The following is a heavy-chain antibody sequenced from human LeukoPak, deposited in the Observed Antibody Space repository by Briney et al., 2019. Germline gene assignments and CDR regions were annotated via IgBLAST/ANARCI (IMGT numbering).Heavy chain of an antibody. CDR3: VSGWYYFDY. CDR2: IKQDGSEK. V-gene: IGHV3-7*03. CDR1: GFTFSSYW. J-gene: IGHJ4*02. Sequence: GGSLLLSCAASGFTFSSYWMNWGRQAPGKGLEWVANIKQDGSEKYYVDSVKGRFTISRDNTKNSLYLQMNSLRAEDTAVYYCVSGWYYFDYWGQGTLVTVSS. D-gene: IGHD6-19*01.